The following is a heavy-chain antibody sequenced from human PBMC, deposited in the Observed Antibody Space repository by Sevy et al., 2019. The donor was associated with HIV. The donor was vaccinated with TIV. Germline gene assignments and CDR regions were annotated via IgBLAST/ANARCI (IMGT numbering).Heavy chain of an antibody. V-gene: IGHV1-2*06. CDR1: GYTFTGYY. CDR2: INPNSGGT. J-gene: IGHJ6*02. D-gene: IGHD3-3*01. Sequence: ASVKVSCKASGYTFTGYYMHWVRQAPGQGLEWMGRINPNSGGTNYAQKFQGRVTMTRDTSISTVYMELGRLRTDDTAVYYCARESPGISRYYDFWSGYYGTYYYYGMDVWGQGTTVTVSS. CDR3: ARESPGISRYYDFWSGYYGTYYYYGMDV.